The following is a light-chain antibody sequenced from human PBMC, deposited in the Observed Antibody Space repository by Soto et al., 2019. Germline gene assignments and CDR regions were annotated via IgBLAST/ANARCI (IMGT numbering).Light chain of an antibody. CDR1: SSDIGAYNY. CDR2: DVT. V-gene: IGLV2-14*01. Sequence: CALTQPASVSGSPGQSITISCTGTSSDIGAYNYVSWYQQHPGKAPKLMIYDVTNRPSGVSNRFSGSKSGNTASLTISGLQAADESNYYCSSYASSGFVLFGGGTKLTVL. CDR3: SSYASSGFVL. J-gene: IGLJ2*01.